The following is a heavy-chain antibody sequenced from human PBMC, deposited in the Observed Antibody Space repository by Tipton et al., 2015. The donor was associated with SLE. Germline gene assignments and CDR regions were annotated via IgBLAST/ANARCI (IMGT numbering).Heavy chain of an antibody. J-gene: IGHJ4*02. CDR3: ARDRLGIGIDY. CDR1: GGSISSYY. V-gene: IGHV4-59*01. CDR2: IYYSGST. Sequence: TLSLTCTVYGGSISSYYWSWIRQPPGKGLEWIGYIYYSGSTNYNPSLKSRVTISVDTSKNQFSLKLSSVTAADTAAYYCARDRLGIGIDYWGQGTLVTVSS. D-gene: IGHD7-27*01.